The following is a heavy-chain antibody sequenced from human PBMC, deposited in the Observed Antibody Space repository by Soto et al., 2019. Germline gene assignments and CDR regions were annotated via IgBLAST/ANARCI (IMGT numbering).Heavy chain of an antibody. CDR3: ARGASNWQYYDY. D-gene: IGHD4-4*01. Sequence: SETLSLTCTVSEGSIRGYYWSWIRQPPGKGLEWIGYFHYTGISNYNSSLKSRVTMSLDTSKNQFSLKLSSVSAADTAIYYCARGASNWQYYDYWGQGALVTGSS. CDR1: EGSIRGYY. V-gene: IGHV4-59*01. J-gene: IGHJ4*02. CDR2: FHYTGIS.